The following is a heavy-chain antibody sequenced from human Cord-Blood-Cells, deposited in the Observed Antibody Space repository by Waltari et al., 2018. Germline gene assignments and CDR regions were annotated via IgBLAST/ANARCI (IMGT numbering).Heavy chain of an antibody. D-gene: IGHD5-18*01. CDR1: VSPFSSFS. Sequence: EVQLVESGGGLVKPGGSLGLSCAASVSPFSSFSRNWVRQAPGKGREWFSSISSSSYIYYADSVKGRFTLSRDNAKNSLYLQMNSLRAEDTAVYYCVRVIGTAMVDYWGQGTLVTVSS. CDR3: VRVIGTAMVDY. V-gene: IGHV3-21*01. J-gene: IGHJ4*02. CDR2: ISSSSYI.